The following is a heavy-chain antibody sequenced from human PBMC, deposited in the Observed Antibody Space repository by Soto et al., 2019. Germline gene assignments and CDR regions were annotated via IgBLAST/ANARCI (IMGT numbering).Heavy chain of an antibody. CDR3: AKDYYDILTGYSLPTHFDY. D-gene: IGHD3-9*01. CDR1: GFTFSSYA. Sequence: GGSLRLSCAASGFTFSSYAMSWVRQAPGKGLEWVSAISGSGGSTYYADSVRGRFTISRDNSKNTLYLQMNSLRAEDTAVYYCAKDYYDILTGYSLPTHFDYWGQGTLVTVSS. J-gene: IGHJ4*02. V-gene: IGHV3-23*01. CDR2: ISGSGGST.